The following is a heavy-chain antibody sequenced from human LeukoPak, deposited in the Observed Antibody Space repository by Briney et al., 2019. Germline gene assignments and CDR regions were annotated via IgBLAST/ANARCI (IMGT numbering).Heavy chain of an antibody. CDR1: GYTLTELS. CDR3: ATGRGEIGTVVTPEFNY. CDR2: FDPEDGET. J-gene: IGHJ4*02. V-gene: IGHV1-24*01. D-gene: IGHD4-23*01. Sequence: ASVKVSCKVSGYTLTELSMHWVRQAPGKGLEWMGGFDPEDGETIYAQKFQGRVTMTEDTSTDTAYMELSNLRSEDTAVYYCATGRGEIGTVVTPEFNYWGQGTLVTVSS.